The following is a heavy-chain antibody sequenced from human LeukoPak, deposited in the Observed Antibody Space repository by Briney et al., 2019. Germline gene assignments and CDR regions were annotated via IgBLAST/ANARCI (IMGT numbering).Heavy chain of an antibody. CDR3: AKVKSSKYGSGSYPVYYYYYGMDV. Sequence: GGSLRLSCAASGFTFSSYGMHWVRQAPGKGLEWVAVISYDGSNKYYADSVKGRFTISRDNSKNTLYLQMNSLRAEDTAVYYCAKVKSSKYGSGSYPVYYYYYGMDVWGQGTTVTVSS. J-gene: IGHJ6*02. V-gene: IGHV3-30*18. CDR2: ISYDGSNK. D-gene: IGHD3-10*01. CDR1: GFTFSSYG.